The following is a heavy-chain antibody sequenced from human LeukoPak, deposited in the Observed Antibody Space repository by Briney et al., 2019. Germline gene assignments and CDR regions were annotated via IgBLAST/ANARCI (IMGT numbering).Heavy chain of an antibody. CDR1: GYSFTGYW. Sequence: GESLQISCQGSGYSFTGYWIGWVRQLPGKGLEWMGIIYPGDSDTRYSPSFQGQVTISADKSISTAYLQWSSLKASDTAMYYCARLVGTTLYFDYWGQGTLVTVSS. V-gene: IGHV5-51*01. CDR2: IYPGDSDT. D-gene: IGHD1-26*01. J-gene: IGHJ4*02. CDR3: ARLVGTTLYFDY.